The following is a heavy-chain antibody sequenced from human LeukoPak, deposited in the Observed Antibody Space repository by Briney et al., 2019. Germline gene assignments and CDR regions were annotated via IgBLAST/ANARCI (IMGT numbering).Heavy chain of an antibody. CDR2: INHSGST. CDR1: GGSFSGYY. V-gene: IGHV4-34*01. Sequence: SETLSLTCAVYGGSFSGYYWSWIRQPPGKGLEWMGEINHSGSTNYNPSRKSRVTISVDTSKNQFSLKLSSVTAADTAVYYCARASYSSGWSAFDYWGQGTLVTVSS. D-gene: IGHD6-19*01. J-gene: IGHJ4*02. CDR3: ARASYSSGWSAFDY.